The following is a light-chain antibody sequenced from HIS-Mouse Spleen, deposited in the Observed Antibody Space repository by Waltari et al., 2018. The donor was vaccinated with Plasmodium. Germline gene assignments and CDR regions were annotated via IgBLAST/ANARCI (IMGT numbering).Light chain of an antibody. V-gene: IGLV2-8*01. CDR2: EVS. CDR1: SSDVGGYNY. CDR3: SSYAGSNKV. J-gene: IGLJ2*01. Sequence: QSALTQPPSASGSPGPSVTLPCPGTSSDVGGYNYVSWYQPHPGKAPKLMIYEVSKRPSGVPDRFSGSKSGKTASLTVSGLQAEDEADYYCSSYAGSNKVFGGGTKLTVL.